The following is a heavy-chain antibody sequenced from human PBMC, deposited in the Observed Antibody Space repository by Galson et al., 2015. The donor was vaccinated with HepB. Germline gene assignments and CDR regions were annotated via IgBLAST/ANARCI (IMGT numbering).Heavy chain of an antibody. D-gene: IGHD3-3*01. V-gene: IGHV3-9*01. CDR1: GFTFDDYV. J-gene: IGHJ6*02. Sequence: SLRLSCAASGFTFDDYVMHWVRQAPGEGLEWVPGISWNSSTIYYADSVKARFPISRDNAKKSLYLQMNSLRDEDTAVYYWARDLTAAVLEWSPAGYNYFGMDVWGQGTTVTVSS. CDR3: ARDLTAAVLEWSPAGYNYFGMDV. CDR2: ISWNSSTI.